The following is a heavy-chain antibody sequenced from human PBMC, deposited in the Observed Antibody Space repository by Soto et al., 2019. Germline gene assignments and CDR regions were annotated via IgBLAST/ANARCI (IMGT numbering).Heavy chain of an antibody. D-gene: IGHD3-16*02. J-gene: IGHJ2*01. V-gene: IGHV4-39*07. CDR2: IYYSGST. Sequence: PLETLPHTCPVSGGSISSSSYYWGWIRKPPGKGLEWIGSIYYSGSTYYNPSLKSRVTISVDTSKNQFSLKLSSVTAADTAVYYCARRYQTAGTWYFDLWGRGTLVTVSS. CDR3: ARRYQTAGTWYFDL. CDR1: GGSISSSSYY.